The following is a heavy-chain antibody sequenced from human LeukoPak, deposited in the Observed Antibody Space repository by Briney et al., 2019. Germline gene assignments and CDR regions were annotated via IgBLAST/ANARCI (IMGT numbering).Heavy chain of an antibody. V-gene: IGHV1-18*01. CDR3: ARKGPAYCGGDCLTDY. D-gene: IGHD2-21*02. CDR2: ISAYNGNT. J-gene: IGHJ4*02. Sequence: GASVKVSCKASGYTFTSYGISWVRQAPGQGLEWMGWISAYNGNTNYAQKLQGGVTMTTDTSTSTAYMELRSLRSDDTAVYYCARKGPAYCGGDCLTDYWGQGTLVTVSS. CDR1: GYTFTSYG.